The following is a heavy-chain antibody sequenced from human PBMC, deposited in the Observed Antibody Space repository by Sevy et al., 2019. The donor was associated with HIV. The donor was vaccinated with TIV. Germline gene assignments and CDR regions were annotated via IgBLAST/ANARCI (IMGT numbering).Heavy chain of an antibody. CDR2: ISSSSSYI. Sequence: GGSLRLSCAASGFTFSSYSMNWVRQAPGKGLEWVSSISSSSSYIYYADSVKGRFTISRDNAKNSLYLQMNSLRAEDTAVYYCEAQHSGSYLGFDYWGQGTLVTVSS. D-gene: IGHD3-10*01. J-gene: IGHJ4*02. CDR1: GFTFSSYS. CDR3: EAQHSGSYLGFDY. V-gene: IGHV3-21*01.